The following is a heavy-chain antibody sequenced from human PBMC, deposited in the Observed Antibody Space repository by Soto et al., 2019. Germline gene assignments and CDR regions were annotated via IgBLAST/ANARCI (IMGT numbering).Heavy chain of an antibody. CDR1: GFTFGDYA. J-gene: IGHJ6*02. Sequence: PGGSLRLSCTASGFTFGDYAMSWVRQAPGKGLEWVGFIRSKAYGGTTEYAASVKGRFTISRDDSKSIAYLQMNSLKTEDTAVYYCTRRSVLRYFDWLLNIYYYGMDVWGQGTTVTVSS. D-gene: IGHD3-9*01. CDR3: TRRSVLRYFDWLLNIYYYGMDV. V-gene: IGHV3-49*04. CDR2: IRSKAYGGTT.